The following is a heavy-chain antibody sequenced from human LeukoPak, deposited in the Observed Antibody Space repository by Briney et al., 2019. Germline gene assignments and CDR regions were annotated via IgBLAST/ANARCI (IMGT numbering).Heavy chain of an antibody. J-gene: IGHJ4*02. CDR2: MNPNSGNT. CDR1: GYTFTSYY. V-gene: IGHV1-8*01. D-gene: IGHD1-14*01. CDR3: ARLTWHQTAYYFAY. Sequence: ASVKVSCKASGYTFTSYYINWVRQATGQGFEWMGWMNPNSGNTSYAQKFQGRVTMTRNTSISTAYMELSSLRSEDTAVYYCARLTWHQTAYYFAYWGQGPLVTVSS.